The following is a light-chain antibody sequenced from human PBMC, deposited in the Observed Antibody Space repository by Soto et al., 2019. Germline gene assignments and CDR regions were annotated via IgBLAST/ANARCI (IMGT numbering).Light chain of an antibody. CDR2: FDD. V-gene: IGLV1-36*01. CDR1: SSNIGNNA. Sequence: QSVLTQPPSVSAAPRQRVTISCSGSSSNIGNNAVNWYQHVPGTAPKLLIHFDDRVPSGTPDRFSGSKSGTSASLVISGLQSEDEADYYCAAWDDSLNGALFGGGTKLTVL. J-gene: IGLJ3*02. CDR3: AAWDDSLNGAL.